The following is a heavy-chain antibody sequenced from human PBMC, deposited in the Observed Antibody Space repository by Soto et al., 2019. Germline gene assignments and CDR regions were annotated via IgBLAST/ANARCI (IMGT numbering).Heavy chain of an antibody. Sequence: QVQLVQSGAEVKKPGSSVKVSCKASGGTFSSYTISWVRQAPGQGLEWMGRIIPILGIANYAQKFQGRVTITADKSTSTAYMELSSLRSEDTAVYYWARDLGGTVTDAYWGQGTLVTVSS. V-gene: IGHV1-69*08. CDR2: IIPILGIA. CDR1: GGTFSSYT. J-gene: IGHJ4*02. D-gene: IGHD4-17*01. CDR3: ARDLGGTVTDAY.